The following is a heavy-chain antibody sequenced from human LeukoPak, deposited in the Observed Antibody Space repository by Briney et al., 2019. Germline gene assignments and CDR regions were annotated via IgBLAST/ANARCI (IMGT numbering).Heavy chain of an antibody. Sequence: SETLSLTCTVSGVSISSSNSYWGWIRQPPGKGLEWIGSIYYSGNTYYNASLKSQVSISIDTSKNQFSLRLTSVTAADTAVYYCARGSGLGSGYEPDFDYWGQGTLVTVSS. J-gene: IGHJ4*02. CDR1: GVSISSSNSY. CDR2: IYYSGNT. D-gene: IGHD5-12*01. V-gene: IGHV4-39*01. CDR3: ARGSGLGSGYEPDFDY.